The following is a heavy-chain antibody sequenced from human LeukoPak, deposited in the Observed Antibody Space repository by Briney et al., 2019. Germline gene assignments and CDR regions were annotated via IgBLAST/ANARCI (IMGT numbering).Heavy chain of an antibody. CDR2: TYYRSKWYN. D-gene: IGHD3-3*01. J-gene: IGHJ6*04. V-gene: IGHV6-1*01. CDR1: GDRVSSNSAA. CDR3: ARVARTIFGVGMDV. Sequence: SQTLSVTCAISGDRVSSNSAAWNWIRQSPARGLEWLGRTYYRSKWYNDYAVSVKSRITINPDTSKNQFSLQLNSVTPEDTAVYYCARVARTIFGVGMDVWGKGTTVTVSS.